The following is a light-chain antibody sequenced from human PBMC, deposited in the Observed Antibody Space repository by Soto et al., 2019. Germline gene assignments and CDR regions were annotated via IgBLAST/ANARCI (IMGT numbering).Light chain of an antibody. V-gene: IGKV1-39*01. CDR1: QSISIY. CDR3: QQTYSIPWT. Sequence: DMQMSQSPCSLCVSVGDRVTITCQTSQSISIYLNWYQHKPGIAPKLLIYGASRLQSGVPSRFSGSESGTDFTLTISRLQPEDLATYYSQQTYSIPWTFGQGTKVEIK. CDR2: GAS. J-gene: IGKJ1*01.